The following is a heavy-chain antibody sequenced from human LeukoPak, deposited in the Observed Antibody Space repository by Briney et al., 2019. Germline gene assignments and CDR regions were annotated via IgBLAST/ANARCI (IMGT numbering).Heavy chain of an antibody. CDR2: IWYDGNNK. V-gene: IGHV3-33*01. CDR3: TRRFHYGMDV. CDR1: GFTFSSYG. Sequence: QPGRSLRLSCAASGFTFSSYGMHWVRQAPGKGLEWVAVIWYDGNNKYYADSVKGRFTISRDNAKSSLYLQMNSLRAEDTAIYYCTRRFHYGMDVWGQGTTVTVSS. J-gene: IGHJ6*02.